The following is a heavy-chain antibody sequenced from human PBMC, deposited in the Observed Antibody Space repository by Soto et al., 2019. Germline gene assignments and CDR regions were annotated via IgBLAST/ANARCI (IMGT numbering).Heavy chain of an antibody. D-gene: IGHD4-17*01. Sequence: SETLSLTCTVSGGSVSSGTYYWSWIRQPPGKGLEWIGYTYSTGSTDYNPSLKSRVTISEDTSKNQFSLKLRSVTAADTAVYYCARSGFVLGDYGDYEQTPVSWYFDLWGRGTLVTVSS. CDR1: GGSVSSGTYY. CDR3: ARSGFVLGDYGDYEQTPVSWYFDL. V-gene: IGHV4-61*01. J-gene: IGHJ2*01. CDR2: TYSTGST.